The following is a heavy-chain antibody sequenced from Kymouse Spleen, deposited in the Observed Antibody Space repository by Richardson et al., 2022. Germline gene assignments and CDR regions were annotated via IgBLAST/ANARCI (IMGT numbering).Heavy chain of an antibody. D-gene: IGHD3-9*01. CDR3: ARGHVLRYFDWLPDNWFDP. J-gene: IGHJ5*02. CDR1: GGSFSGYY. Sequence: QVQLQQWGAGLLKPSETLSLTCAVYGGSFSGYYWSWIRQPPGKGLEWIGEINHSGSTNYNPSLKSRVTISVDTSKNQFSLKLSSVTAADTAVYYCARGHVLRYFDWLPDNWFDPWGQGTLVTVSS. CDR2: INHSGST. V-gene: IGHV4-34*01.